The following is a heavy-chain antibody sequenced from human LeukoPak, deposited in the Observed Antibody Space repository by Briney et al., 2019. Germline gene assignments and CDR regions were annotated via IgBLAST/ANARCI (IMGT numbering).Heavy chain of an antibody. CDR2: IYYTGST. D-gene: IGHD3-22*01. Sequence: PSQTLSLTCTVSGGSINTYYWSWIRQPPGKGLEWIGFIYYTGSTNYNPSLKSRVTVSVDTSKNQFSLKLSSVTAADTAVYYCARHSGSYDSRAYFNYWGQGTLVTVSS. CDR1: GGSINTYY. V-gene: IGHV4-59*08. CDR3: ARHSGSYDSRAYFNY. J-gene: IGHJ4*02.